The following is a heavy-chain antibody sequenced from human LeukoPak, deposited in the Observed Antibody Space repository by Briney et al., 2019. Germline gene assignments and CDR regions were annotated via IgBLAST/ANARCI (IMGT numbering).Heavy chain of an antibody. CDR1: GYSFTSYS. V-gene: IGHV5-10-1*01. CDR3: ATSSSWYGNWFDP. CDR2: IDPSDSYT. D-gene: IGHD6-13*01. Sequence: GVALSFSCNGSGYSFTSYSISWTRPTRGKGLGWMGRIDPSDSYTNYSTSFQGHVTISADKSIITDYLQWSSLKDSDTAMYYCATSSSWYGNWFDPWGQGTLVTVSS. J-gene: IGHJ5*02.